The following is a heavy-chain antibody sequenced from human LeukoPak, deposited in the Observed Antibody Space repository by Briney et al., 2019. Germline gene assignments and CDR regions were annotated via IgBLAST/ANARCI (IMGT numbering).Heavy chain of an antibody. CDR1: GGSFSGYY. V-gene: IGHV4-34*01. CDR2: INHSGST. J-gene: IGHJ4*02. Sequence: SETLSLTCAVCGGSFSGYYWSWIRQPPGKGLEWIGEINHSGSTNYNPSLKSRVTISVDTSKNQFSLRLSSVTAADTAVYYCARVMYYFDYWGQGTLVTVSS. CDR3: ARVMYYFDY.